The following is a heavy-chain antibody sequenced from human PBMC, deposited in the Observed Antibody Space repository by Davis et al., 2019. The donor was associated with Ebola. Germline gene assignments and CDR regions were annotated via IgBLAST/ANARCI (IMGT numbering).Heavy chain of an antibody. D-gene: IGHD3-9*01. CDR2: ISSSSTYI. CDR1: GFTFSSYS. Sequence: GESLKISCAASGFTFSSYSMNWVRQAPGKGLEWVSSISSSSTYIYYEDSLKGRFTVSRDNAKNSLYLQMNSLRAEDTAVYYCARAEDILTGYSHSYYYGMDVWGQGTTVTVSS. V-gene: IGHV3-21*01. J-gene: IGHJ6*02. CDR3: ARAEDILTGYSHSYYYGMDV.